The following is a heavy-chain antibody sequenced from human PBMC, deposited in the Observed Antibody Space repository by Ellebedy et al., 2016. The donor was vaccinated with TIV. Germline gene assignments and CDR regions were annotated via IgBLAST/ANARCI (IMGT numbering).Heavy chain of an antibody. CDR1: GFTFSSFW. Sequence: GGSLRLXCAASGFTFSSFWMTWFRQVPGKGLEWVASIDRDGAAKYYVASVQGRFTISRDNAKNLLFLQMHDLRVEDTARYFCVRRGFHASETFSLDSWGQGTLVTVSS. V-gene: IGHV3-7*05. CDR2: IDRDGAAK. D-gene: IGHD3-10*01. J-gene: IGHJ4*02. CDR3: VRRGFHASETFSLDS.